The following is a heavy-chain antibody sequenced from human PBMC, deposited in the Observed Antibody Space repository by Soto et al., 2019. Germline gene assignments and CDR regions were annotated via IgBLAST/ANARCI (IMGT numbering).Heavy chain of an antibody. D-gene: IGHD3-22*01. J-gene: IGHJ5*02. CDR1: GGSISSGGYY. V-gene: IGHV4-31*03. Sequence: QVQLQESGPGLVKPSQTLSLTCTVSGGSISSGGYYWSWIRQHPGKGLEWIGYIYYSGSTYYNPSLKSRVTISVDTSKNQFSLNLSSVTAADTAVYYCARDDSSGYVRFDPWGQGTLVTVSS. CDR3: ARDDSSGYVRFDP. CDR2: IYYSGST.